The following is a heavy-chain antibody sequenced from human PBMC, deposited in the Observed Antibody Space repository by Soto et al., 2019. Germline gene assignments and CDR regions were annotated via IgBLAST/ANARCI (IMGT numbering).Heavy chain of an antibody. J-gene: IGHJ2*01. Sequence: QVQLVESGGGVVQPGRSLRLSCAASGFTFSSMAIHGVRQAPGKGRGGGAVISYDGSNKYYADSVKGRFTISRDNSKNTLYLQMNSLRAEDTAVYYCARPLWRNDYNWGYFDLWGRGTLVTVSS. CDR1: GFTFSSMA. CDR2: ISYDGSNK. CDR3: ARPLWRNDYNWGYFDL. V-gene: IGHV3-30-3*01. D-gene: IGHD4-4*01.